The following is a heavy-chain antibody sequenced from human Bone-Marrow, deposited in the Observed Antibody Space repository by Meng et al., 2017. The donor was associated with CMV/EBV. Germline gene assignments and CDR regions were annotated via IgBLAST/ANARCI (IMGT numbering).Heavy chain of an antibody. Sequence: GGSLRLSCTASGFTFDDYAMHWVRQAPEKGLEWVSGINWNSGSIGYADSVRGRFTISRDNAKNSLYLQMNSLRAEDTALYYCTKGGGDGAYGYTQAPSDTWGQGTLVTVSS. V-gene: IGHV3-9*01. CDR1: GFTFDDYA. CDR2: INWNSGSI. J-gene: IGHJ5*02. CDR3: TKGGGDGAYGYTQAPSDT. D-gene: IGHD5-18*01.